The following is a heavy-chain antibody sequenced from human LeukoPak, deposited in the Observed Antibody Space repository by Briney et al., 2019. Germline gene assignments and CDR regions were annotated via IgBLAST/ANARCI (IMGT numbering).Heavy chain of an antibody. J-gene: IGHJ6*03. CDR1: GGSISSSSYY. Sequence: SETLSLTCTVSGGSISSSSYYWGWIRQPPGKGLEWIGSIYYSGSTYYNPSLKSRVTISVDTSKNQFSLKLSSVTAADTAVYYCARGNTNYYYYYTDVWGKGTTVTISS. CDR2: IYYSGST. D-gene: IGHD4-11*01. V-gene: IGHV4-39*07. CDR3: ARGNTNYYYYYTDV.